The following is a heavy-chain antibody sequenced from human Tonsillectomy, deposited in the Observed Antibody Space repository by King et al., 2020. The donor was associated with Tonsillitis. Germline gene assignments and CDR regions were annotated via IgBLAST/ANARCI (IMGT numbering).Heavy chain of an antibody. CDR1: GGSISSYY. CDR3: ARGGRDSGSPGRVDY. J-gene: IGHJ4*02. D-gene: IGHD1-26*01. V-gene: IGHV4-59*01. Sequence: QLQESGPGLMKPSETLSLTCTVSGGSISSYYWNWIRQPPGKELEWIGYIYYSGSTNYNPSLKSRVTISVDTSQNQFSLKLTSVTAADTAVYYCARGGRDSGSPGRVDYWGQGTLVTVSS. CDR2: IYYSGST.